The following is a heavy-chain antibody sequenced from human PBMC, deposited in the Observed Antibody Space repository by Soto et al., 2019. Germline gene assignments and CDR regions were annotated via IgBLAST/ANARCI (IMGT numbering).Heavy chain of an antibody. J-gene: IGHJ3*02. D-gene: IGHD6-13*01. CDR1: GFTFSSYA. CDR3: AKDRGIAAPSRGAFDI. CDR2: ISGSGGST. V-gene: IGHV3-23*01. Sequence: GGSLRLSCAASGFTFSSYAMSWVRQAPGKGLEWVSAISGSGGSTYYAESVKGRFTISRDNSKNTLYLQMNSLRAEDTAVYYCAKDRGIAAPSRGAFDIWGQGTMVTVSS.